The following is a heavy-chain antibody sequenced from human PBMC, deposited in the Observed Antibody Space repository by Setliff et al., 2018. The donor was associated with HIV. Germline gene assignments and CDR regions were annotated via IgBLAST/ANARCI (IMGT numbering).Heavy chain of an antibody. J-gene: IGHJ6*03. D-gene: IGHD3-10*01. V-gene: IGHV1-46*01. CDR1: GYIFTSYY. CDR2: INPSGGSI. CDR3: ARDRPHQHYFELYSFYYMEL. Sequence: ASVKVSCKASGYIFTSYYIHWVRQAPGQGLEWMGIINPSGGSISYAQKFQGRVTMTRDTSASTVFVELNSVRSDDTAVYYCARDRPHQHYFELYSFYYMELWGKGTTVTVSS.